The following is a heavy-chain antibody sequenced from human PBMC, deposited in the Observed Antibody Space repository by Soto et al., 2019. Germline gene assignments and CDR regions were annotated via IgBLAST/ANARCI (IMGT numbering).Heavy chain of an antibody. Sequence: SETLSLTCTVSGDSIGSGDFYWTWIRQSPGKGLEYIGYIYKSGRTYYNPSLKSRPLISLDTSKNQFFLSLNSVTAADTAIYYCAKSLSASSGWFDPWGQGTLVTV. CDR3: AKSLSASSGWFDP. V-gene: IGHV4-30-4*01. CDR2: IYKSGRT. CDR1: GDSIGSGDFY. D-gene: IGHD6-6*01. J-gene: IGHJ5*02.